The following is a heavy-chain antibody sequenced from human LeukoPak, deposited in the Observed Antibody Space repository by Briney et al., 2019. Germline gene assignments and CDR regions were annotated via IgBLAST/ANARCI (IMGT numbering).Heavy chain of an antibody. Sequence: PGGSLRLSCAASGFTFSSYSMNWVRQAPGKGLEWIGEINHSGSTNYNPSLKSRVTISVDTSKNQFSLKLSSVTAADTAVYYCAGSYGYDYWGQGTLVTVSS. V-gene: IGHV4-34*08. CDR1: GFTFSSYS. D-gene: IGHD5-18*01. CDR3: AGSYGYDY. CDR2: INHSGST. J-gene: IGHJ4*02.